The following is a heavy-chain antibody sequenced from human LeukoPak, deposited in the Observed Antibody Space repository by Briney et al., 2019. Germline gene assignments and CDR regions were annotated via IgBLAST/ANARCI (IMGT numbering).Heavy chain of an antibody. CDR3: ARGSSTSGNWFDP. Sequence: GGSLRLSCAASGFTFSSYWMSWVRQAPGKGLEWVANIKQDGSEKYYVDSVKGRFTISRDNAKNSLYLQMNSLRAEDTVVYYCARGSSTSGNWFDPWGQGTLVTVSS. J-gene: IGHJ5*02. CDR1: GFTFSSYW. CDR2: IKQDGSEK. V-gene: IGHV3-7*01. D-gene: IGHD2-2*01.